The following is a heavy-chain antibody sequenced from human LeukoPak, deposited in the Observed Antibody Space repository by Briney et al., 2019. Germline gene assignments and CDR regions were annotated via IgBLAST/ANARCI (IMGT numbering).Heavy chain of an antibody. CDR1: GYTFTSYD. V-gene: IGHV1-8*01. Sequence: ASVKVSCKASGYTFTSYDINWVRQATGQGLEWMGWMNPNSGNTGYAQKFQGRVTMTRNTSISTAYMELSSLRSEDTAVYYCAGVTPNWNDALDYWGQGTLVTVSS. CDR2: MNPNSGNT. CDR3: AGVTPNWNDALDY. D-gene: IGHD1-1*01. J-gene: IGHJ4*02.